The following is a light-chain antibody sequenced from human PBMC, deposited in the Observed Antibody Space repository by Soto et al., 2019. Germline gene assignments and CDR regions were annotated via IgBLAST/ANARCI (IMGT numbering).Light chain of an antibody. J-gene: IGKJ1*01. CDR3: QQYGTSHKT. Sequence: EIVLTQSPGTLSLSPGERATLSCRASQSVSSRSLAWYQQKPGQAPRLLIYDASTRATGIPDRFSGGGSGTDFTLTVSRLEPEDFAVYFCQQYGTSHKTFGQGTKVDIK. V-gene: IGKV3-20*01. CDR1: QSVSSRS. CDR2: DAS.